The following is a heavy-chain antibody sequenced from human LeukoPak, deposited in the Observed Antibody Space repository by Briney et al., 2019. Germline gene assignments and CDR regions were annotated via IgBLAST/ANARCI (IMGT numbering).Heavy chain of an antibody. J-gene: IGHJ3*02. V-gene: IGHV3-9*01. Sequence: PGGSPRLSCAASGFTFDDYAMHWVRQAPGKGLEWVSGISWNSGSIGYADSVKGRFTISRDNAKNSLYLQMNSLRAEDTALYYCAKGTGSYIHDAFDIWGQGTVVTVSS. D-gene: IGHD3-10*01. CDR1: GFTFDDYA. CDR3: AKGTGSYIHDAFDI. CDR2: ISWNSGSI.